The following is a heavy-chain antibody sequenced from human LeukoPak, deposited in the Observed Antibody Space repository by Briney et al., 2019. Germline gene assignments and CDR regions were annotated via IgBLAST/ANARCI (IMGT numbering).Heavy chain of an antibody. CDR2: TSSSSSYI. Sequence: GGSLRLSCAASGFTFSSYAIHWVRQAPGKGLEWVSSTSSSSSYIYYADSVKGRFTISRDNAKNSLYLQMNSLRAEDTAVYYCAREPSYDRTAYYSMDVWGQGTTVTVSS. CDR3: AREPSYDRTAYYSMDV. J-gene: IGHJ6*02. D-gene: IGHD3-9*01. CDR1: GFTFSSYA. V-gene: IGHV3-21*01.